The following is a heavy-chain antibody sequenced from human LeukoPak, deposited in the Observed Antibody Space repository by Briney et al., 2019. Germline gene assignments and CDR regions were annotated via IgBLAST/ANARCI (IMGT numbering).Heavy chain of an antibody. CDR3: ARAGGPYCSSTSCYVYYFDY. V-gene: IGHV4-61*10. Sequence: SETLSLTCTVSGGSISSGSYYWSWIRQPAGKGLEWIGYIYYSGSTNYNPSLKSRVTISVDTSKNQFSLKLSSVTAADTAVYYCARAGGPYCSSTSCYVYYFDYWGQGTLVTVSS. J-gene: IGHJ4*02. CDR1: GGSISSGSYY. CDR2: IYYSGST. D-gene: IGHD2-2*01.